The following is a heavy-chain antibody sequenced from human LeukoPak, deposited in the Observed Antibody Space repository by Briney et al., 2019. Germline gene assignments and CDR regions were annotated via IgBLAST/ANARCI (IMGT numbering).Heavy chain of an antibody. CDR2: IRSDGSNK. D-gene: IGHD3-10*01. Sequence: GGSLRLSCAASGFTFSSYGMHWVRQAPGKGLEWVAFIRSDGSNKFYADSVKGRFTISRDSSKNMLYLQMNSLRPEDTAVYYCARPRVRGVSILYWGQGTLVTVSS. CDR3: ARPRVRGVSILY. V-gene: IGHV3-30*02. CDR1: GFTFSSYG. J-gene: IGHJ4*02.